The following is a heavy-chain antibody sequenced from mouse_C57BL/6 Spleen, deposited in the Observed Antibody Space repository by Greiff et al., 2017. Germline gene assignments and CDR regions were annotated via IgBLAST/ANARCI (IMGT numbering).Heavy chain of an antibody. CDR3: ASWAIGYFDY. Sequence: VQLQQSGAELVRPGSSVKLSCKASGYTFTSYWMDWVKQRPGQGLEWIGNIYPSDSETHYNQKFKDKATLTVDKSSSTAYMQLSSLTSEDSAVYYCASWAIGYFDYWGQGTTLTVSS. D-gene: IGHD3-1*01. CDR2: IYPSDSET. V-gene: IGHV1-61*01. CDR1: GYTFTSYW. J-gene: IGHJ2*01.